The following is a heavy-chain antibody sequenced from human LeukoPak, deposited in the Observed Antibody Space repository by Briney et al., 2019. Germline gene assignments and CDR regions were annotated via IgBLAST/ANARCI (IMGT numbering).Heavy chain of an antibody. V-gene: IGHV3-7*01. Sequence: PGGSLRLSCAASGFTFSSYSMNWVRQAPGKGLEWVANIKEDGGEKYYVDSVKGRFTISRDNAKNSMFLQMNSLRAEDTAVYYCARDSQMGYYHDRSGYSTVSDCWGQGTLVTVSS. CDR1: GFTFSSYS. J-gene: IGHJ4*02. CDR2: IKEDGGEK. CDR3: ARDSQMGYYHDRSGYSTVSDC. D-gene: IGHD3-22*01.